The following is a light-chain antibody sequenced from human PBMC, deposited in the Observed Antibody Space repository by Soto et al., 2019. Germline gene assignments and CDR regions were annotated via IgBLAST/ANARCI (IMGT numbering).Light chain of an antibody. CDR1: SSDVGSYNL. V-gene: IGLV2-23*01. J-gene: IGLJ2*01. CDR2: EGS. Sequence: QSALTQPASVSGSPGQSITISCTGTSSDVGSYNLVSWYQQHPGKAPKLMIYEGSKRPSGVSNRFSGSKSGNTASLTISGLQADDEDDYYCCSYSGSSTVVFGGGTKLTV. CDR3: CSYSGSSTVV.